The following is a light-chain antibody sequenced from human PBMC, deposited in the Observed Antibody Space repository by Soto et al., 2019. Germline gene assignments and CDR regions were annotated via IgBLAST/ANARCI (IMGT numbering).Light chain of an antibody. CDR3: QQYNNWPLT. V-gene: IGKV3-15*01. CDR2: GTS. Sequence: EIVMTQSPASLSVSPGERATLSCRASQIFSSNLAWYQQKPGQAPRLLIYGTSTRATGIPARFSGSGSGTEFTLTISSLQSEDFAVYYCQQYNNWPLTFGGGTKVDIK. J-gene: IGKJ4*01. CDR1: QIFSSN.